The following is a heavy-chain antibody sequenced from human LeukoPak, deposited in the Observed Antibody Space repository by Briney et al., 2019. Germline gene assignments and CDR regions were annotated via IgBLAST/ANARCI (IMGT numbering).Heavy chain of an antibody. Sequence: GASVTVSFKASGYTFTGYYMHWVRQPPGQGLEWMGWINPNSGGTNYAQKFQGRVTITRDTSISTAYMELSMLRSDDTAVYYCARGWGLYDSSCYLFDYWGQGTLVTVSS. CDR3: ARGWGLYDSSCYLFDY. J-gene: IGHJ4*02. V-gene: IGHV1-2*02. CDR2: INPNSGGT. D-gene: IGHD3-22*01. CDR1: GYTFTGYY.